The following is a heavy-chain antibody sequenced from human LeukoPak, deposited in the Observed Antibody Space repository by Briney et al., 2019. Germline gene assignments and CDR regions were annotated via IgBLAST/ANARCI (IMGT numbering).Heavy chain of an antibody. V-gene: IGHV3-7*01. CDR3: ARDWGYYYYYGMDV. D-gene: IGHD3-16*01. CDR1: GFTFSTSA. CDR2: IKQDGSEK. Sequence: GGSLRLSCAASGFTFSTSAMSWVRQTPGKGLEWVANIKQDGSEKYYVDSVKGRFTISRDNAKNSLYLQMNSLRAEDTAVYYCARDWGYYYYYGMDVWGQGTTVTVSS. J-gene: IGHJ6*02.